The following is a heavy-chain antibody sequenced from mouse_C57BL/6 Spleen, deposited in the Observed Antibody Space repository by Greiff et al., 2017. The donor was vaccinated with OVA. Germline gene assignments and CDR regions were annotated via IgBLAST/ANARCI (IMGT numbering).Heavy chain of an antibody. D-gene: IGHD1-1*01. CDR2: ISAGGSYT. J-gene: IGHJ4*01. Sequence: EVQLVESGGGLVKPGGSLKLSCAASGFTFSSYAMSWVRQTPEKRLEWVATISAGGSYTYYPDNVKGRFTISRDNAKNNLYLQMSHLKSVDTAMYYCAREGTTTTVHAMDYWGQGTSVTVSA. V-gene: IGHV5-4*01. CDR1: GFTFSSYA. CDR3: AREGTTTTVHAMDY.